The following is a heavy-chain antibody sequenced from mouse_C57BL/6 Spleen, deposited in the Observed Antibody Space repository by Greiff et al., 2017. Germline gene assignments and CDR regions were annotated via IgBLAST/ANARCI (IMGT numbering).Heavy chain of an antibody. D-gene: IGHD5-1*01. CDR2: ISDGGSYT. Sequence: EVKLMESGGGLVKPGGSLKLSCAASGFTFSSYAMSWVRQTPEQRLEWVATISDGGSYTYYPDKVKGRVTISRANAKNTLYLQLSHLKSEDTAMYYCARDEDSPYDFDYWGQGTTLTVSS. J-gene: IGHJ2*01. CDR3: ARDEDSPYDFDY. CDR1: GFTFSSYA. V-gene: IGHV5-4*01.